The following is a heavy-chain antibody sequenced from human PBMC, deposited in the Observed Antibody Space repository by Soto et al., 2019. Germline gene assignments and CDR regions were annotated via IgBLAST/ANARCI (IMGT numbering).Heavy chain of an antibody. CDR3: ARVNHCSGGSCYSLDY. CDR2: INHSGST. J-gene: IGHJ4*02. D-gene: IGHD2-15*01. V-gene: IGHV4-34*01. Sequence: SETLSLTCAVYGGSFSGYYWSWIRQPPGKGLEWIGEINHSGSTNYNPSLKSRVTISVDTSKNQFTLKLSSVTAADTAVYYCARVNHCSGGSCYSLDYWGQGTLVTVSS. CDR1: GGSFSGYY.